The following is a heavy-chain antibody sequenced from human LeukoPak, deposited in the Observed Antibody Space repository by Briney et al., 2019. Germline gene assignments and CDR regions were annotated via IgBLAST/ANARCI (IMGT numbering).Heavy chain of an antibody. V-gene: IGHV1-8*01. CDR2: MNPNSGNT. D-gene: IGHD3-22*01. CDR3: ATYYYDSSGYLYNWFDP. J-gene: IGHJ5*02. CDR1: GYTFTSYD. Sequence: ASVKVSCKASGYTFTSYDINWVRQATGQGLEWMGWMNPNSGNTGYVQKFQGRVTMTWNTSISTAYMELSSLRSEDTAVYYCATYYYDSSGYLYNWFDPWGQGTLVTVSS.